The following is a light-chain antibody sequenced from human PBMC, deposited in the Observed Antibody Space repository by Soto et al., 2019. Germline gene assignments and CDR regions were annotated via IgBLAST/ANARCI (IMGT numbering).Light chain of an antibody. CDR1: QGIRND. CDR2: AAS. J-gene: IGKJ5*01. CDR3: HQHNNYPPIT. Sequence: DIQMTQSPSSLSASVGDRVTITCRASQGIRNDLAWYQQKPGKAPKRLIYAASSLQSGVPSRFSGSGSGTEFTITISSLQPEDSATYYCHQHNNYPPITFGQGTRLEIK. V-gene: IGKV1-17*01.